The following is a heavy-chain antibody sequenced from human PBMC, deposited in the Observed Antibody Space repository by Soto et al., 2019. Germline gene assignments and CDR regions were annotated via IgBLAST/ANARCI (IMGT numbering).Heavy chain of an antibody. Sequence: QVLLVQSGPELENPGSSVKVSCKPSGTTFDRFTFNWVRQAPGQGLEWMGGFVPMFGSASIAQRFQGRLRINADASAGPGYMELSDLRSEDTAIYFCAREDDTTGHYSWFDPWGPGTLVTVSS. CDR2: FVPMFGSA. D-gene: IGHD1-1*01. V-gene: IGHV1-69*01. J-gene: IGHJ5*02. CDR1: GTTFDRFT. CDR3: AREDDTTGHYSWFDP.